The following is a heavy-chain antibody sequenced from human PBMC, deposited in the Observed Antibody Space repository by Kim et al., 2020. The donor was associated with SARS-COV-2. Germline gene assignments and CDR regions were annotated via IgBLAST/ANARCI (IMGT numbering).Heavy chain of an antibody. CDR3: AKTMTRWNYYGMDV. D-gene: IGHD4-17*01. J-gene: IGHJ6*02. Sequence: GGSLRLSCAASGFTFSSYGMHWVRQAPGKWLEWVAVIWYDGSNKYYADSVKGRLTISRDNSKNTLYLQMNSLRAEDTAVYYCAKTMTRWNYYGMDVWGQGTTVTVSS. V-gene: IGHV3-33*06. CDR1: GFTFSSYG. CDR2: IWYDGSNK.